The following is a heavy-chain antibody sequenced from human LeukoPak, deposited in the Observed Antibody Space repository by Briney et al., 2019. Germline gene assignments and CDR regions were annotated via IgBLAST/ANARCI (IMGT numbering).Heavy chain of an antibody. V-gene: IGHV4-39*01. Sequence: SETLSLTCTVSGGSISSSSYYWGWIRQPPGKGLEWIGSIYYSGSTYYNPSLKSRVTISVDTSKNQFSLKLSSVTTADTALYYCARGRVCLDPWGQGTLVTVSS. J-gene: IGHJ5*02. CDR1: GGSISSSSYY. CDR3: ARGRVCLDP. CDR2: IYYSGST.